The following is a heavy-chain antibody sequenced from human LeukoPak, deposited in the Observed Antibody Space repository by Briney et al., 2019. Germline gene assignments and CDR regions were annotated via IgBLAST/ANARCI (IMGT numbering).Heavy chain of an antibody. CDR1: GYTFSNYY. CDR2: IGGST. D-gene: IGHD5-24*01. CDR3: ARVRDGYNDAYDI. J-gene: IGHJ3*02. Sequence: ASVKVSCKASGYTFSNYYIHWVRQAPGQGLEWMGIIGGSTNYAQKFQGRATMIRDTSTSTVYMELSSLRSEDTAVYYCARVRDGYNDAYDIWGQGTMVTVHS. V-gene: IGHV1-46*01.